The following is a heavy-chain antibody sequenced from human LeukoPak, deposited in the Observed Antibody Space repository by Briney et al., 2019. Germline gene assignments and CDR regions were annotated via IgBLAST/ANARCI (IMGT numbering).Heavy chain of an antibody. D-gene: IGHD3-16*02. CDR3: ASPLGFGGVIVAPFEY. CDR2: ISYDGSNK. CDR1: GFTFSSYA. Sequence: GGSLRLSCAASGFTFSSYAMHWVRQAPGKGLEWVAVISYDGSNKYYADSVKGRFTISRDNSKNTLYLQMNSLRAEDTAVYYCASPLGFGGVIVAPFEYWGQGTLVTVSS. V-gene: IGHV3-30*04. J-gene: IGHJ4*02.